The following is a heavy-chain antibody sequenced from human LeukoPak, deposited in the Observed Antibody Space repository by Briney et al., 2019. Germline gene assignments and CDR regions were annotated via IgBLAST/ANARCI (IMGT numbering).Heavy chain of an antibody. CDR3: ARRIAAAGTNYFDY. Sequence: SGPTLVNPTPPLTLTCTFSGFSLSTSGMCVSWIRQPPGKALEWLARIDWDDDKYYSTSLKTRLTISKDTSKNQVVLTMTNVDPVDTATYYCARRIAAAGTNYFDYWGQGTLVAVSS. D-gene: IGHD6-13*01. V-gene: IGHV2-70*11. J-gene: IGHJ4*02. CDR1: GFSLSTSGMC. CDR2: IDWDDDK.